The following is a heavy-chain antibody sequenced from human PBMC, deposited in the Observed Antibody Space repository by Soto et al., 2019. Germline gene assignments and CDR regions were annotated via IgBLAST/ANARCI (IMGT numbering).Heavy chain of an antibody. Sequence: EVQLVESGGGLVKPGESHRLSCAASGLSFSNAWMNWVRQAPGKGLEWVGQIRSKTDGGTIFYPAPVKDRFIISRDDSRNTLYLQMNSLKTEDTAVYYCTTAHPRGPDYWGQGTLVTVSS. D-gene: IGHD5-12*01. J-gene: IGHJ4*02. CDR3: TTAHPRGPDY. V-gene: IGHV3-15*01. CDR1: GLSFSNAW. CDR2: IRSKTDGGTI.